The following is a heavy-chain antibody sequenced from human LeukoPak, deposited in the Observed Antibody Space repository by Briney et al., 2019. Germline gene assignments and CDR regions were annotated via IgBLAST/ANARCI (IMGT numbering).Heavy chain of an antibody. Sequence: GGSLRLSCAASGFTFSSYWMHWVRQAPEKGRVWVSRINSDGRSTTYADSVKGRFTISRDNAKNTLYLQMNSLRPEDTAVYYCARGAYCGGDCPLPLSLYWGQGTLVTVSS. V-gene: IGHV3-74*01. J-gene: IGHJ4*02. CDR1: GFTFSSYW. CDR3: ARGAYCGGDCPLPLSLY. CDR2: INSDGRST. D-gene: IGHD2-21*01.